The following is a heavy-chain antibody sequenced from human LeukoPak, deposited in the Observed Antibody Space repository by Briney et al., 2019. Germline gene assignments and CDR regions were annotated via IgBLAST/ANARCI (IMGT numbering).Heavy chain of an antibody. CDR1: GFTFSSYA. D-gene: IGHD2-2*01. J-gene: IGHJ4*02. CDR2: ISGSGGST. CDR3: ARGYQLAPYYFDY. Sequence: GGSLRLSCAASGFTFSSYAMSWVRQAPGKGLEWVSVISGSGGSTYYADSVKGRFTISRDNSKNTLYLQMNSLRAEDTAVYYCARGYQLAPYYFDYWGQGTLVTVSS. V-gene: IGHV3-23*01.